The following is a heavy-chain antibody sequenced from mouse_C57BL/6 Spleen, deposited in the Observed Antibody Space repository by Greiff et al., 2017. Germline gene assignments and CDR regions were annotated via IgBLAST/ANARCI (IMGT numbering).Heavy chain of an antibody. CDR2: ISSGSSTI. CDR3: ARFCYDYYGFAY. Sequence: EVQLQESGGGLVKPGGSLKLSCAASGFTFSDYGMHWVRQAPEKGLEWVAYISSGSSTIYYADTVKGRFPISRDNAKNTLFLQMTSLRSEDAAMYFCARFCYDYYGFAYWGQGTLVTVSA. CDR1: GFTFSDYG. D-gene: IGHD2-4*01. V-gene: IGHV5-17*01. J-gene: IGHJ3*01.